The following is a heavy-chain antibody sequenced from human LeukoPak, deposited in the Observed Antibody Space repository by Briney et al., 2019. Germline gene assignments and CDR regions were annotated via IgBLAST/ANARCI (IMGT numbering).Heavy chain of an antibody. V-gene: IGHV3-23*01. CDR3: AKMYGDYVDNWFDP. CDR1: GFTFDDYG. CDR2: ISGSGGST. J-gene: IGHJ5*02. Sequence: GGSLRLSCAASGFTFDDYGMSWVRQAPGKGLEWVSAISGSGGSTYYADSVKGRFTISRDNSKNTLYLQMNSLRAEDTAVYYCAKMYGDYVDNWFDPWGQGTLVTVSS. D-gene: IGHD4-17*01.